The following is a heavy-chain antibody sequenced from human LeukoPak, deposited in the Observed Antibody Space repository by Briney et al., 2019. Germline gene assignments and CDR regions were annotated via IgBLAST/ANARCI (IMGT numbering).Heavy chain of an antibody. CDR2: NFYTGRT. Sequence: ETLSLTRSVSGGPMRSYYWSLIRQPPGKGLEWIVINFYTGRTKYNPSLKSLVTISVDTSKNQISLKLSSVTAADTAMYYCARSAHYYYDSASYGVAFDVWGQGTMVTVSS. V-gene: IGHV4-59*01. J-gene: IGHJ3*01. CDR3: ARSAHYYYDSASYGVAFDV. CDR1: GGPMRSYY. D-gene: IGHD3-22*01.